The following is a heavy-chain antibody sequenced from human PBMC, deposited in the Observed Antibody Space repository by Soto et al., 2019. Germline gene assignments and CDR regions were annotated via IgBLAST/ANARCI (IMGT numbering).Heavy chain of an antibody. D-gene: IGHD3-10*01. V-gene: IGHV3-23*01. Sequence: HPGGSLRLSCAASGFTFSSYAMSWVRQAPGKGLEWVSAISGSGGSTYYADSVKGRFTISRDNSKNTLYLQMNSLRAEDTAVYYCAKGVVRGERPLDYYYYGMDVWGQGTTVTVS. J-gene: IGHJ6*02. CDR3: AKGVVRGERPLDYYYYGMDV. CDR2: ISGSGGST. CDR1: GFTFSSYA.